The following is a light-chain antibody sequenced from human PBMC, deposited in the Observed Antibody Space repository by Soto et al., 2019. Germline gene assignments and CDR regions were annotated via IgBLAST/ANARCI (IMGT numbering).Light chain of an antibody. CDR1: QSISSY. CDR2: AAS. Sequence: DIQMTQSPSSLSASVGDRVTITCRASQSISSYLNWYQQKPGKAPKLLISAASSLQSGVPSRFSGSGSATDFTLTITSLQPEDFATYYCQQSYSTPRTFGQGTKVEIK. CDR3: QQSYSTPRT. J-gene: IGKJ1*01. V-gene: IGKV1-39*01.